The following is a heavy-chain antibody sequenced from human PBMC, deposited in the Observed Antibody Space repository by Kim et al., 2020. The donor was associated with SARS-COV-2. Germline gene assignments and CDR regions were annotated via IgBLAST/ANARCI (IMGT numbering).Heavy chain of an antibody. V-gene: IGHV1-46*01. D-gene: IGHD6-19*01. J-gene: IGHJ4*02. CDR3: ARVLYSSGWYYFDY. Sequence: AQKCQGGVTMTRDTSTSTVYMELSSLRAEDTAVYYCARVLYSSGWYYFDYWGQGTLVTVSS.